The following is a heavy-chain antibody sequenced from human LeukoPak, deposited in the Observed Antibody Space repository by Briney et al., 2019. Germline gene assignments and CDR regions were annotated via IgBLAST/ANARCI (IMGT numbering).Heavy chain of an antibody. D-gene: IGHD1-1*01. V-gene: IGHV3-33*01. CDR3: ARIETTRYYYYYYGMDV. CDR1: GFTFSSYG. J-gene: IGHJ6*02. CDR2: IWYDGSNK. Sequence: GGSLRLSCAASGFTFSSYGMHWVRQAPGKGLEWVAVIWYDGSNKYYADSVKGRFTISRDNAKNSLYLQMNSLRAEDTAVYYCARIETTRYYYYYYGMDVWGQGTTVTVSS.